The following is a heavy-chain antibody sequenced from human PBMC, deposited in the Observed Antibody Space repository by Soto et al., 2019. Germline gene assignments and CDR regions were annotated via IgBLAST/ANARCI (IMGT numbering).Heavy chain of an antibody. D-gene: IGHD1-1*01. V-gene: IGHV1-46*01. CDR1: GFTFTSYY. J-gene: IGHJ4*02. CDR3: ARDQMLLRSKTTTAKSSLGY. CDR2: INPSGGST. Sequence: ASVKVSCKASGFTFTSYYMYWVRQAPGQGLEWMGIINPSGGSTSYAQKFQGRVTMTRDTSTSTVYMELSSLRSEDTAVYYCARDQMLLRSKTTTAKSSLGYWGQGTLVTVSS.